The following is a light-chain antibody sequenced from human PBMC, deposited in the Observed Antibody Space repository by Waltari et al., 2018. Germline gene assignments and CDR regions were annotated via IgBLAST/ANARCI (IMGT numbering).Light chain of an antibody. J-gene: IGKJ4*01. CDR1: RSVSDS. CDR2: DAS. Sequence: EIVLTQSPATLSLSPGERATLSCRAGRSVSDSLAWYQQRPGQAPRLLIYDASTRAAGIPARFSGSGSGADFTLTISSLEPEDFGVYYCQQRNNWPLTFGGGTRVEIK. V-gene: IGKV3-11*01. CDR3: QQRNNWPLT.